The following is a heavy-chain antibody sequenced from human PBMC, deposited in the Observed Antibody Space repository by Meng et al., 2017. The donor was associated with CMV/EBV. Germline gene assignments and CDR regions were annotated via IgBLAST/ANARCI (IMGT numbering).Heavy chain of an antibody. CDR3: ARSGYCSSTSCLYFDY. J-gene: IGHJ4*02. V-gene: IGHV3-7*01. CDR1: GFTFSSYW. D-gene: IGHD2-2*01. Sequence: LSLTCAASGFTFSSYWMSWVRQAPGKGLEWVANIKQDGSEKYYADSVKGRFTISRDNAKNSLYLQMNSLRAEDTAVYYCARSGYCSSTSCLYFDYWGQGTLVTVSS. CDR2: IKQDGSEK.